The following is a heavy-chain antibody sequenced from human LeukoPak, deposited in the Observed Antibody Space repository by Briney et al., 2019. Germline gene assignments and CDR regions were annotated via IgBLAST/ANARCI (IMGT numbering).Heavy chain of an antibody. CDR3: ARDIQNHYYDSSGYSFYYYYYMDV. J-gene: IGHJ6*03. Sequence: ASVKVSCKASGYSFTNYALNWVRQAPGQGLEWMGWINTNTGNPTYAQGFTGRFVFSLDTSVSTAYLQISSLKAEDTAVYYCARDIQNHYYDSSGYSFYYYYYMDVWGKGTTVTVSS. V-gene: IGHV7-4-1*02. CDR2: INTNTGNP. D-gene: IGHD3-22*01. CDR1: GYSFTNYA.